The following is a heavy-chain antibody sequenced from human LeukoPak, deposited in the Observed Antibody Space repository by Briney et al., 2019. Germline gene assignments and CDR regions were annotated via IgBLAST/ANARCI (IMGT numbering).Heavy chain of an antibody. Sequence: GGSLRLSCAASGFTFSSYGMHWVRQAPDKGLEWVASIRYDGSKRSFADSVKGRFTISRDNSKNTLYLHMNSLRAEDTAVYYCARGYGGNSGFDYWGQGTLVTVSS. J-gene: IGHJ4*02. V-gene: IGHV3-30*02. CDR1: GFTFSSYG. CDR3: ARGYGGNSGFDY. D-gene: IGHD4-23*01. CDR2: IRYDGSKR.